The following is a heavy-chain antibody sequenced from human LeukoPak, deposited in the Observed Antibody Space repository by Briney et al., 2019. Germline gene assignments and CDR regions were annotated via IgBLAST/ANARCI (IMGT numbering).Heavy chain of an antibody. V-gene: IGHV3-21*01. J-gene: IGHJ3*02. CDR1: GFTFSSYS. CDR2: ISSSSSYI. D-gene: IGHD3-16*02. Sequence: GGSLRLSCAASGFTFSSYSMNWVRQAPGKGLEWVSSISSSSSYIYYADSVKGRFTISRDNAKNSLYLQMNSLRAEDTAVYYCARDLSGQHAFDIWGQGTMVTVSS. CDR3: ARDLSGQHAFDI.